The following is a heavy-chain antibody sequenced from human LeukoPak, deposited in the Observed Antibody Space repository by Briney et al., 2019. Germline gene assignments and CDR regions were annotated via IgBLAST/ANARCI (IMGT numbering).Heavy chain of an antibody. CDR3: ARHVSGRWFGEDYPYYADV. Sequence: SETLSLTCAVYGGSFSGYHWSWIRQTPGKGLEWIGEIDPYGGSSYNPSLKSRVTISVDTSKNQFSLKLNSVTAADTALYYCARHVSGRWFGEDYPYYADVWGKGTTVTISS. D-gene: IGHD3-10*01. CDR2: IDPYGGS. CDR1: GGSFSGYH. J-gene: IGHJ6*03. V-gene: IGHV4-34*01.